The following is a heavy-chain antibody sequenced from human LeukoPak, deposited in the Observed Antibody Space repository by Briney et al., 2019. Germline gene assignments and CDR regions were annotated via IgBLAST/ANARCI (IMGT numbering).Heavy chain of an antibody. J-gene: IGHJ6*04. CDR1: GFTFDDYA. CDR3: AELGITMIGGV. CDR2: LSWNSGSI. Sequence: GGSLRLSCAASGFTFDDYAMHWVRQAPGKGLEWVSGLSWNSGSIGNADSVMGRFTISRDNAKNSLYLQMNSLRAEDTAVYYCAELGITMIGGVWGKGTTVTISS. D-gene: IGHD3-10*02. V-gene: IGHV3-9*01.